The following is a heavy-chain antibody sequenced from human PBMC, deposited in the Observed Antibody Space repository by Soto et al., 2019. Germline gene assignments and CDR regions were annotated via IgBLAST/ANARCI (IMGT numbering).Heavy chain of an antibody. CDR2: IIPILGIA. V-gene: IGHV1-69*04. CDR1: GGTFSSYT. Sequence: GASVKVSCKASGGTFSSYTISWVRQAPGQGLEWMGRIIPILGIANYAQKFQGRVTITADKSTSTAYMELSSLRSEDTAVYYCARDLVLGYGPTYNWNEEPESYYGMDVWGQGTTVTVSS. CDR3: ARDLVLGYGPTYNWNEEPESYYGMDV. D-gene: IGHD1-20*01. J-gene: IGHJ6*02.